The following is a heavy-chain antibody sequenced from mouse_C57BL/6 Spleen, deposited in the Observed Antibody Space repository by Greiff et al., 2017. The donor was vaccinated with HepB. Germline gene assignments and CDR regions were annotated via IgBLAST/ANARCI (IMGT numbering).Heavy chain of an antibody. CDR2: IYPGNSDT. J-gene: IGHJ3*01. CDR3: TRGSFGDYDLFAY. CDR1: GYTFTSYW. D-gene: IGHD2-4*01. Sequence: VQLKESGTVLARPGASVKMSCKTSGYTFTSYWMHWVKQRPGQGLEWIGAIYPGNSDTSYNQKFKGKAKLTAVTSASTAYMELSSLTNEDSAVYYCTRGSFGDYDLFAYWGQGTLVTVSA. V-gene: IGHV1-5*01.